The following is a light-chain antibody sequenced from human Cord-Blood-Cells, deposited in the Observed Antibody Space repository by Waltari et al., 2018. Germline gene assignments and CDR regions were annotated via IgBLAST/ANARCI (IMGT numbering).Light chain of an antibody. CDR2: AAS. CDR3: QQSYSTSWT. V-gene: IGKV1-39*01. CDR1: QSINSY. Sequence: DIQMTQSPSSLSASVGDRVTLTCRASQSINSYLNWYQQKPGKAPKLLIYAASSLQSWVPSRVSGSGSGTDFTLTISSLQPEDFATYYCQQSYSTSWTFGQGTKVEIK. J-gene: IGKJ1*01.